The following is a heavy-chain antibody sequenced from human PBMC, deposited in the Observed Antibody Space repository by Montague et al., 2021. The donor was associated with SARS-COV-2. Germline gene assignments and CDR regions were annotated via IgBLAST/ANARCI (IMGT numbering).Heavy chain of an antibody. V-gene: IGHV4-4*09. D-gene: IGHD1-26*01. CDR3: ARHSKPRSPGSSDLDY. Sequence: SETLSLTCAVSGDSISNYYWSWIRQPPGKGLEYIGWIYTNGATDYNPSLKTRVTLPVDTVNNQLSLKLRSVTAADTAFYYCARHSKPRSPGSSDLDYWGQGTLVTVSS. CDR1: GDSISNYY. CDR2: IYTNGAT. J-gene: IGHJ4*02.